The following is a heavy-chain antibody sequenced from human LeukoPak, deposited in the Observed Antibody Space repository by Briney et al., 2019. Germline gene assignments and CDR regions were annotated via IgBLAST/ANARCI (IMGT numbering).Heavy chain of an antibody. CDR2: IIPIFGTA. V-gene: IGHV1-69*05. J-gene: IGHJ6*03. Sequence: SVKVSCKASGYTFTGYYMHWLRQAPGQGLEWMGGIIPIFGTANYAQKFQGRVTITTDESTSTAYMELSSLRSEDTAVYYCARGSPDSNYYYYYMDVWGKGTTVTVSS. D-gene: IGHD4-11*01. CDR3: ARGSPDSNYYYYYMDV. CDR1: GYTFTGYY.